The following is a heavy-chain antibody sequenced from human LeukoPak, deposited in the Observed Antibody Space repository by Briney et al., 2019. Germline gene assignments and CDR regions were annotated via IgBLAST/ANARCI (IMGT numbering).Heavy chain of an antibody. CDR1: GGTFSSYA. CDR3: ARVFKGHYDSSGYSIFDY. D-gene: IGHD3-22*01. Sequence: ASVKVSCTASGGTFSSYAISWVRQAPGQGLEWMGGIIPIFGTANYAQKFRGRVTITADESTSTAYIELSSLRSEDTAVYYCARVFKGHYDSSGYSIFDYWGQGTLVTVSS. CDR2: IIPIFGTA. V-gene: IGHV1-69*01. J-gene: IGHJ4*02.